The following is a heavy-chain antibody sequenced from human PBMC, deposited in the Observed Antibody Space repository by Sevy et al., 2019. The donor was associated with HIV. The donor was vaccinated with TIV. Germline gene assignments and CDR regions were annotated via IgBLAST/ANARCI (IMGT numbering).Heavy chain of an antibody. CDR2: ISGSGDST. CDR3: AKDRGRNAVGATQGFDP. Sequence: GGSLRLSCAASEFTFSSYAMSWVRQAPVKGLEWVSSISGSGDSTYCADSVKGRFTISRDNFKNTLYLRMNSLRAEDTAVYYCAKDRGRNAVGATQGFDPWGRGTLVTVSS. D-gene: IGHD1-26*01. V-gene: IGHV3-23*01. CDR1: EFTFSSYA. J-gene: IGHJ5*02.